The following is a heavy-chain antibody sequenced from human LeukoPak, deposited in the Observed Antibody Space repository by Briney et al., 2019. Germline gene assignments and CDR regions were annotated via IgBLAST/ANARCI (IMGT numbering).Heavy chain of an antibody. CDR3: ARTTEIFGVVRVGNAFDI. CDR1: GFTFSSYA. J-gene: IGHJ3*02. D-gene: IGHD3-3*01. Sequence: PGGSLRLSCAASGFTFSSYAMHWVRQAPGKGLEWVAVISYDGSNKYYADSVKGRFTISRDNSKNTLYLQMNSLRAEDTAVYYCARTTEIFGVVRVGNAFDIWGQGIMVTVSS. V-gene: IGHV3-30-3*01. CDR2: ISYDGSNK.